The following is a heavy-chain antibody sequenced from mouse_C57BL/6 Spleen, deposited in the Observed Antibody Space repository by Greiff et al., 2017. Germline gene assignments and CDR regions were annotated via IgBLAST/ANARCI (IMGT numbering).Heavy chain of an antibody. CDR1: GYTFTSYW. D-gene: IGHD3-2*02. CDR3: ARRLPRGNFDY. J-gene: IGHJ2*01. V-gene: IGHV1-52*01. Sequence: VQLQQPGAELVRPGSSVKLSCKASGYTFTSYWMHWVKQRPIQGLEWIGNIDPSDSETHYNQKFKDKATLTVDKSSSTAYMQLISLTSEDSAVYYCARRLPRGNFDYWGQGTTLTVSS. CDR2: IDPSDSET.